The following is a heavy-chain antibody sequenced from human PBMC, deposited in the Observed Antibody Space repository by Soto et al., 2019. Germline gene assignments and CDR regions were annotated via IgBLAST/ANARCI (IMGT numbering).Heavy chain of an antibody. CDR2: VKSKSDGGAT. Sequence: EVQLVQSGGGLVKPGGSVRLSCAASGFTFGGTPMNWVRQAPGKGLEWVGGVKSKSDGGATDLAADARGRFTISRDASTNTLSLQMDGLKTEDRVVYCCIACRNINGGQPFDYWRQGTVVTVSS. D-gene: IGHD1-1*01. J-gene: IGHJ4*01. CDR3: IACRNINGGQPFDY. V-gene: IGHV3-15*07. CDR1: GFTFGGTP.